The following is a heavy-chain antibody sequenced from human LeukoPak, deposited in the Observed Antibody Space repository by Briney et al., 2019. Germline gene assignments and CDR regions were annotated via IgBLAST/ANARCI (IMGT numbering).Heavy chain of an antibody. CDR1: VYTFTSYG. CDR2: ISAYNGNT. J-gene: IGHJ4*02. CDR3: ARGYYYDSSGEHIRTGPFDY. D-gene: IGHD3-22*01. Sequence: GASVTVSCKASVYTFTSYGISWVRQAPGQGLEWMGWISAYNGNTNYAQKLQGRVTMTTDTSTSTAYMELRSLRSDDTAVYYCARGYYYDSSGEHIRTGPFDYWGQGTLVTVSS. V-gene: IGHV1-18*01.